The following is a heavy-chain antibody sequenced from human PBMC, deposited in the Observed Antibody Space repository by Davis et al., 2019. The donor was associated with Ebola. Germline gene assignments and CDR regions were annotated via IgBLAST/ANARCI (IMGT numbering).Heavy chain of an antibody. CDR3: ARMAGTMTDVGHFDY. V-gene: IGHV3-7*03. D-gene: IGHD6-19*01. J-gene: IGHJ4*02. Sequence: GESLKISCAASAFTFSNFWMSWVRQAPGKGLEWVANIRQDGTEKYYVDSVEGRFTISRDNAKNSLYLQMNSLRADDTAVYYCARMAGTMTDVGHFDYWGQGTLVTVSS. CDR2: IRQDGTEK. CDR1: AFTFSNFW.